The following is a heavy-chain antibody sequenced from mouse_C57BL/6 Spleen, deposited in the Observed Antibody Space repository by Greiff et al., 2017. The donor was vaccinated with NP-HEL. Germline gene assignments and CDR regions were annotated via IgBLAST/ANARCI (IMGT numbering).Heavy chain of an antibody. CDR1: GYAFSSYW. V-gene: IGHV1-80*01. Sequence: VQLQQSGAELVKPGASVKISCKASGYAFSSYWMNWVKQRPGKGLEWIGQIYPGDGDTNYNGKFKGKATLTADKSSSTAYMQLSSLTSEDSAVYFCARSRLITTVVGYFDVWGTGTTVTVSS. J-gene: IGHJ1*03. CDR3: ARSRLITTVVGYFDV. CDR2: IYPGDGDT. D-gene: IGHD1-1*01.